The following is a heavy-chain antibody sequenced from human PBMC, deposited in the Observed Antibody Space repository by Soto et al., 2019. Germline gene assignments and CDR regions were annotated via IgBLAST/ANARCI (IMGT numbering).Heavy chain of an antibody. CDR1: GGSFTTYY. V-gene: IGHV4-34*01. J-gene: IGHJ4*02. Sequence: QVQLHQWGAGLLKPSETLSLTCTVYGGSFTTYYWSWIRQSPGKGLEWIGEINHSGFTNYNPSLESRVTTSVDTSKNQFSLKLRSVTAADTAIYYCARRYCSVSHCYYFDYWGRGTLVSVSS. CDR3: ARRYCSVSHCYYFDY. D-gene: IGHD2-15*01. CDR2: INHSGFT.